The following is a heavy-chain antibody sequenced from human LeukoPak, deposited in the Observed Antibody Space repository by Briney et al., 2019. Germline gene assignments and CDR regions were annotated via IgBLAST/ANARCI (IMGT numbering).Heavy chain of an antibody. D-gene: IGHD5-18*01. V-gene: IGHV3-30*18. J-gene: IGHJ4*02. CDR2: MSYDGFNK. CDR1: GFTFSSYA. Sequence: GRSLRLSCAASGFTFSSYAMHWVRQSLGKGLEWVAVMSYDGFNKYYADSVKGRFTISRDNSKNTLYLQMNSLRAEDTAVYYCAKTKGYSYGYYFDYWGQGTLVTVSS. CDR3: AKTKGYSYGYYFDY.